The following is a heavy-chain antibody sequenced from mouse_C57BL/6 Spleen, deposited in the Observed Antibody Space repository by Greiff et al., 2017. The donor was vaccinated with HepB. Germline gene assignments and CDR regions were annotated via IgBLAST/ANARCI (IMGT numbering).Heavy chain of an antibody. D-gene: IGHD1-1*01. CDR2: IDHANGNT. J-gene: IGHJ3*01. CDR1: GFNIKNTY. Sequence: EVQLQQSVVELVRPGASVKLSCTASGFNIKNTYMHWVKQRPEQGLEWIGRIDHANGNTKYAPKFLGQDTITADIASSPAYLQLSSLTSEDTAIYCCAPYYYGSSSFAYWRQGTLVTVSA. CDR3: APYYYGSSSFAY. V-gene: IGHV14-3*01.